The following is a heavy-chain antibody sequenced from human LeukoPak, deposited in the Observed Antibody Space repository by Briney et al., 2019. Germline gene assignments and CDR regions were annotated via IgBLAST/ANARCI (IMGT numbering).Heavy chain of an antibody. CDR3: ARDGTYYYDSSGYYYTPGWFDP. V-gene: IGHV4-38-2*02. Sequence: SETLSLTCTVSGYSISSGYYWGWIRQPPGKGLEWIGSIYHSGSTYYNPSLKSRVTISVDTSKNQFSLKLSSVTAADTAVYYCARDGTYYYDSSGYYYTPGWFDPWGQGTLVTVSS. D-gene: IGHD3-22*01. CDR1: GYSISSGYY. CDR2: IYHSGST. J-gene: IGHJ5*02.